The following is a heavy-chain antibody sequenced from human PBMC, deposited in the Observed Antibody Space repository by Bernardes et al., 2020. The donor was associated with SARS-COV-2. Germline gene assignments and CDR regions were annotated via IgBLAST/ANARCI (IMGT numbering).Heavy chain of an antibody. CDR3: AIPPTNYDRYGMDV. Sequence: ASVKVSWKASGYTFTGYYVHWVRQAPGQGLEWMGWINPNSGGTNYAQKFQGRVTMTRDTSISTAYMELSRLRSDDTAVYYCAIPPTNYDRYGMDVWGQGTTVTVSS. D-gene: IGHD3-22*01. CDR1: GYTFTGYY. V-gene: IGHV1-2*02. CDR2: INPNSGGT. J-gene: IGHJ6*02.